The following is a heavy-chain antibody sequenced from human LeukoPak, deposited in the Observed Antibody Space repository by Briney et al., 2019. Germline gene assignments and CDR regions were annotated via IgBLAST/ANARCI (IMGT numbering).Heavy chain of an antibody. CDR2: INSDGSST. CDR3: ARGFPLYNWFDP. CDR1: GFTFSSYW. J-gene: IGHJ5*02. D-gene: IGHD2/OR15-2a*01. V-gene: IGHV3-74*01. Sequence: GGSLRLSCAASGFTFSSYWMHWVRQAPGKGLVWVSRINSDGSSTSYADSVKGRFTISRDNAKNTLYLQMNSLRAEDTAVYYCARGFPLYNWFDPWGQGTLVTASS.